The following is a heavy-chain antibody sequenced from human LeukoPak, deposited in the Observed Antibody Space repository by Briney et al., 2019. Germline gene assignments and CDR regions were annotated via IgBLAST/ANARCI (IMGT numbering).Heavy chain of an antibody. V-gene: IGHV3-33*06. CDR3: AKDYSSSSSGFDY. D-gene: IGHD6-6*01. J-gene: IGHJ4*02. Sequence: GRSLRLSCAVSGCTFSSYGMHWVRKAPGKGLEVVAVIWYDGSNKYYAASVKGRFTISRDNSKNTLYLQMNSLRAEDTAVYYCAKDYSSSSSGFDYWGQGTLVTVSS. CDR2: IWYDGSNK. CDR1: GCTFSSYG.